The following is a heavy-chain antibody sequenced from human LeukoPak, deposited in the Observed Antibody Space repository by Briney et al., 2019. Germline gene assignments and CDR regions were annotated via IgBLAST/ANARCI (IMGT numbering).Heavy chain of an antibody. CDR3: VKQSVTDTLHFDY. CDR2: ISYDGSNK. CDR1: GFTFTGYA. J-gene: IGHJ4*02. V-gene: IGHV3-30-3*02. D-gene: IGHD2-21*02. Sequence: PGGSLRLSCAASGFTFTGYAMHWVRQAPGKGLEWVAVISYDGSNKYYADSVKGRFTISRDNSKNTLYLQMNSLRAEDTAVYHCVKQSVTDTLHFDYWGQGTLVTVSS.